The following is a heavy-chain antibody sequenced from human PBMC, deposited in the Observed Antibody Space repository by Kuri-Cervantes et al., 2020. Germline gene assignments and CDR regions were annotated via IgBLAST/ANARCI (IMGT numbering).Heavy chain of an antibody. V-gene: IGHV1-24*01. Sequence: ASVKVSCKASGYTLTELSMHWVRQAPGKGLEWMGGFDPEDGETIYAQKFQGRVTMTEDTSTDTAYMELSSLRSEDTAVYYCATDRHYGDYDWVQHWGQGTLVTVSS. D-gene: IGHD4-17*01. CDR2: FDPEDGET. CDR3: ATDRHYGDYDWVQH. CDR1: GYTLTELS. J-gene: IGHJ1*01.